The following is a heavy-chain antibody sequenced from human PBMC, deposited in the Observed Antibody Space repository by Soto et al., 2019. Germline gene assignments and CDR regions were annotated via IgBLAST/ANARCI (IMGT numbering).Heavy chain of an antibody. CDR2: IWYDGSNK. J-gene: IGHJ4*02. D-gene: IGHD2-15*01. CDR3: ARDGGYCSGGSCYLGYYFDY. Sequence: QVQLVESGGGVVQPGRSLRLSCAASGFTFSSYGMHWVRQAPGKGLEWVAVIWYDGSNKYYADSVKGRFTISRDNSKNTLYLQMNSLRAEDTAVYYCARDGGYCSGGSCYLGYYFDYWGQGTLFTVSS. V-gene: IGHV3-33*01. CDR1: GFTFSSYG.